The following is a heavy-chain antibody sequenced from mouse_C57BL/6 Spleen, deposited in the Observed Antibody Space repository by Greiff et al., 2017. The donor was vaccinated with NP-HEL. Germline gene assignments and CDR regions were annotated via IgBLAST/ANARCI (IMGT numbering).Heavy chain of an antibody. J-gene: IGHJ4*01. CDR3: ARITTVDYYAMDY. CDR1: GFTFSSYA. D-gene: IGHD1-1*01. CDR2: ISDGGSYT. Sequence: EVMLVESGGGLVKPGGSLKLSCAASGFTFSSYAMSWVRQTPEKRLEWVATISDGGSYTYYPDNVKGRFTISRDNAKNNLYLQMSHLKSEDTAMYYCARITTVDYYAMDYWGQRTSVTVSS. V-gene: IGHV5-4*03.